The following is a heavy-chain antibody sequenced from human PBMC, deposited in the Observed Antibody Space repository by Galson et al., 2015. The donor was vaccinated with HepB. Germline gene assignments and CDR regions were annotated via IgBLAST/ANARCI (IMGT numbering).Heavy chain of an antibody. J-gene: IGHJ4*02. CDR3: ARRNGGSYSAPLDY. CDR2: IYHSGST. D-gene: IGHD1-26*01. V-gene: IGHV4-4*02. Sequence: ETLSLTCAVSGGSISSSNWWSWVRQPPGKGLEWIGEIYHSGSTNYNPSLKSRVTISVDKSKNQFSLKLSSVTAADTAVYYCARRNGGSYSAPLDYWGQGTLVTVSS. CDR1: GGSISSSNW.